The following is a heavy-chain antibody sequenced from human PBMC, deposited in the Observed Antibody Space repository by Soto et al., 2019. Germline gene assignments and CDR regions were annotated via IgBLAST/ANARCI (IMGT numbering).Heavy chain of an antibody. CDR2: IFSSGST. V-gene: IGHV4-59*01. CDR3: ARVGYCSSTPCWPIGYFEY. D-gene: IGHD2-2*01. CDR1: GDSISSFY. J-gene: IGHJ4*02. Sequence: QVQLQESGPGLVKPSETLSLTCTVSGDSISSFYWTWIRQPPGKGLEWVGYIFSSGSTNYNPSLTSRLTTSVDTSENQFSLKLTSVTAADTAVYYCARVGYCSSTPCWPIGYFEYWGQGTLVTVSS.